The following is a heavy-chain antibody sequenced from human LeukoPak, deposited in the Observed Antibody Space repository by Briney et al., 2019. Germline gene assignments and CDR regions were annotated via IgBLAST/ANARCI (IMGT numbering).Heavy chain of an antibody. CDR1: GFTFSSYA. CDR3: AKPGIQLWKPHWYFDL. V-gene: IGHV3-23*01. J-gene: IGHJ2*01. CDR2: ISGSGDKT. Sequence: HPGGSLRLSCAASGFTFSSYAMSWVRQAPGKGLEWVSAISGSGDKTYYIDSVKGRFTISKDKSKNTLDLQMNSLRAEDTAVYYCAKPGIQLWKPHWYFDLWGRGTLVTVTS. D-gene: IGHD5-18*01.